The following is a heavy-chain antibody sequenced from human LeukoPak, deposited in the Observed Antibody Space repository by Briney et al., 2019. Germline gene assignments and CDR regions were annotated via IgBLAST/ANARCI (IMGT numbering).Heavy chain of an antibody. J-gene: IGHJ4*02. V-gene: IGHV3-23*01. D-gene: IGHD6-13*01. CDR2: ISGSGITT. CDR3: AKIPGNSWPYYFDF. CDR1: GFTFSDYA. Sequence: GGSLRLSCAASGFTFSDYAMSWVRQAPGKVLEWVSTISGSGITTYYADSVKGRFTISRDNSKNTLYLQMNSLRAEDTALYYCAKIPGNSWPYYFDFRGQGTLVTVSS.